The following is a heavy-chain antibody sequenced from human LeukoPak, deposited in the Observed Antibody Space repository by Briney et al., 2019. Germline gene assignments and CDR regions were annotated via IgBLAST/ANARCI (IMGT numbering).Heavy chain of an antibody. V-gene: IGHV3-9*01. CDR2: ISWNSGSI. CDR3: AKDSSSSWYSFDY. CDR1: GFTFDDYA. D-gene: IGHD6-13*01. J-gene: IGHJ4*02. Sequence: SLRLSCAASGFTFDDYAMHWVRQAPGKGLEWVSGISWNSGSIGYADSVKGRFTVSRDNAKNSLYLQMNSLRAEDTALYYCAKDSSSSWYSFDYWGQGTLVTVSS.